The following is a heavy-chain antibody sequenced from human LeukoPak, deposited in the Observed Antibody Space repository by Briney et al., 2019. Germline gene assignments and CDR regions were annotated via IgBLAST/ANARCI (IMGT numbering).Heavy chain of an antibody. J-gene: IGHJ6*03. CDR1: GYTFTSFG. CDR2: ISVYNGNT. V-gene: IGHV1-18*01. D-gene: IGHD1-26*01. Sequence: GASVKVSCKASGYTFTSFGISWVRQAPGQGLEWMGWISVYNGNTNYAQKLQGRVTMTTDTSTSTAYMELRSLRPDDTAVYYCARMDSGSLSYYYYYMDVWGKGTTVTVSS. CDR3: ARMDSGSLSYYYYYMDV.